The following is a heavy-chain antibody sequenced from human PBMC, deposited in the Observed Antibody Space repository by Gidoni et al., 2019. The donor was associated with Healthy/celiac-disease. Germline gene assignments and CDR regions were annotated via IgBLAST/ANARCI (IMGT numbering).Heavy chain of an antibody. J-gene: IGHJ4*02. CDR3: TRAGGVDYGDYFDY. CDR2: IRSKAYGGTT. V-gene: IGHV3-49*03. Sequence: EVQLLESGGGLVQPGRSLRLSCSASGFTFGDYAMSWFRQAQGKGLEWVGFIRSKAYGGTTEYAASVKGRFTISRDDSKSIAYLQMNSLKTEDTAVYYCTRAGGVDYGDYFDYWGKGTLVTVSS. CDR1: GFTFGDYA. D-gene: IGHD4-17*01.